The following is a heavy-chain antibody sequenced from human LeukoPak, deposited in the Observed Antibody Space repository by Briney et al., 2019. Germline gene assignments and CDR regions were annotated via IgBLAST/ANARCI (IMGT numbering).Heavy chain of an antibody. CDR3: ARAQDSYGYDPDY. CDR2: IIPIFGIA. Sequence: ASVKVSCKASGGTFSSYAISWVRQAPGQGLEWMGRIIPIFGIANYAQKFQGRVTITADKSTSTAYKELSSLRSEDTAVYYCARAQDSYGYDPDYWGQGTLVTVSS. V-gene: IGHV1-69*04. CDR1: GGTFSSYA. D-gene: IGHD5-18*01. J-gene: IGHJ4*02.